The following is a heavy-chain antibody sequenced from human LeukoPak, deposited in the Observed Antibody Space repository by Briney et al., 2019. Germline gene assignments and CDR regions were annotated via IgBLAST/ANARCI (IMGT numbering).Heavy chain of an antibody. V-gene: IGHV1-18*04. Sequence: ASVKVSCKASGYMFMGYYIHWVRQAPGQGLEWMGWISAYNGNTNYAQKLQGRVTMTTDTSTSTAYMELRSLRSDDTAVYYCAREVPYDTSVYYQPFDFWGQGTLVTVSS. CDR3: AREVPYDTSVYYQPFDF. D-gene: IGHD3-22*01. J-gene: IGHJ4*02. CDR2: ISAYNGNT. CDR1: GYMFMGYY.